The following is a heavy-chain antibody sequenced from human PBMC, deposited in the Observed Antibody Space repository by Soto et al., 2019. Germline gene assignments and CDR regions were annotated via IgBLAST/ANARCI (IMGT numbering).Heavy chain of an antibody. Sequence: GGSLRLSCSASAFTFNSYAMRWVRQAPGKGLEFVSAISSYGADTYYADSVKGRFAISRDNSKNTLYLQMSSLRAEDTALYYCVKEGYMRSDWYGQFDYWGQGALVTVPS. V-gene: IGHV3-64D*06. CDR1: AFTFNSYA. CDR3: VKEGYMRSDWYGQFDY. CDR2: ISSYGADT. D-gene: IGHD6-19*01. J-gene: IGHJ4*02.